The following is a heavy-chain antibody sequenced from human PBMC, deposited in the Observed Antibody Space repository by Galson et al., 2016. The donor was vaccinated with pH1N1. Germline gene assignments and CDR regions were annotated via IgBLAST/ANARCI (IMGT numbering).Heavy chain of an antibody. Sequence: PALVKPTQTLTLTCTVSGFSLSTSGVGVGWIRQPPGKALVWLAVIYWDDDRRYSPSLKSRLTITKDTSKNQVVLTMTNMDPLDTATYYCAHSPYGDYTLHFDPWGQGTLVTVSS. J-gene: IGHJ5*02. CDR2: IYWDDDR. CDR3: AHSPYGDYTLHFDP. CDR1: GFSLSTSGVG. V-gene: IGHV2-5*02. D-gene: IGHD4-17*01.